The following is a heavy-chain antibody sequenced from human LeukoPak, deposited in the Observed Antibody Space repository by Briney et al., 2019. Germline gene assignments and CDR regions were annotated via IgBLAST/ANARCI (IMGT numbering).Heavy chain of an antibody. V-gene: IGHV3-23*01. CDR1: GLTFTSYA. D-gene: IGHD6-19*01. CDR2: ISGSGVST. Sequence: PGGSLRLSCAASGLTFTSYAMTWVRQAPGKGLEWVSTISGSGVSTYYPDSVKGRFTISRDNSKNTLSLQMNSLRAEDTAVYYCAKDIRSAPYTSCWSIGDGMDVWGQGTTVTVSS. CDR3: AKDIRSAPYTSCWSIGDGMDV. J-gene: IGHJ6*02.